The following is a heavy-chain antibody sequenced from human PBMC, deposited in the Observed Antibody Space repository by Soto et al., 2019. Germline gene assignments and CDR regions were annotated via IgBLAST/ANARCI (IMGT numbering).Heavy chain of an antibody. CDR2: ISSGSSYI. CDR1: GFTFSTYT. D-gene: IGHD2-21*01. CDR3: ANSQDLDY. J-gene: IGHJ4*02. Sequence: GSLRLSCAASGFTFSTYTMNWVRQAPGKGLEWVSSISSGSSYIYYADSVKGRFTISRDNAKNSLYLQMNSLRAEDTAVYYCANSQDLDYWGQGTLVTVSS. V-gene: IGHV3-21*01.